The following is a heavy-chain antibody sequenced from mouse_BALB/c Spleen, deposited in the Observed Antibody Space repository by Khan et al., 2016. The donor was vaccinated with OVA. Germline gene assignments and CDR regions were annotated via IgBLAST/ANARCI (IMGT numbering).Heavy chain of an antibody. CDR2: INPSSGYT. D-gene: IGHD2-1*01. J-gene: IGHJ4*01. CDR1: GYTFTTYT. V-gene: IGHV1-4*01. CDR3: ASARGNYGAMDY. Sequence: QVQLQESGAELARPGASVKMSCKASGYTFTTYTIHWVKPRPGQGLEWIGYINPSSGYTNYNQKFKDKATLTADKSSSTAYMQLNSLTSEDSAVYYCASARGNYGAMDYGGQRTSVTVSS.